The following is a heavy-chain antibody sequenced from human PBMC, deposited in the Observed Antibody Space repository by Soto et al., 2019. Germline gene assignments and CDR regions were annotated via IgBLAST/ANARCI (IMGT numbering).Heavy chain of an antibody. CDR3: ARGWFGPDV. Sequence: EVQLVESGGGLVQPGGSLRLSCAASGFTFSGRSMHWVRQAPGKGLVWVSGIDNAGTDSTYADSVKGRVTSSRDNAKNTLYLQMNRLRVEDTAVYYCARGWFGPDVWGKGTTVTVSS. V-gene: IGHV3-74*01. CDR2: IDNAGTDS. D-gene: IGHD3-10*01. J-gene: IGHJ6*04. CDR1: GFTFSGRS.